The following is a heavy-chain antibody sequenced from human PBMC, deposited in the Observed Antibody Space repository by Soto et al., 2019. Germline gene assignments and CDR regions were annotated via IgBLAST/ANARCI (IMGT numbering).Heavy chain of an antibody. Sequence: DVQLVESGGDLVQSGRSLRLSCAASGFTFDDYAMHWVRQAPGKGLEWVSGISWNSGFVGYADSVKGRLTISRDNAKNLLYLQNMTPRPEETAFYYCARDTGEYGGNLGDYWGQGTLVTVSS. D-gene: IGHD3-10*01. CDR2: ISWNSGFV. J-gene: IGHJ4*02. V-gene: IGHV3-9*01. CDR1: GFTFDDYA. CDR3: ARDTGEYGGNLGDY.